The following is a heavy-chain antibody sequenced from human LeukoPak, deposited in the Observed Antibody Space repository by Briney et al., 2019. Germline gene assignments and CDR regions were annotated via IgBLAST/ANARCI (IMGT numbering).Heavy chain of an antibody. V-gene: IGHV1-24*01. J-gene: IGHJ6*02. CDR2: SDLEDYDT. Sequence: ASVKVSCNVVGYRLTDLSIHWVRQAPGKGLEWMGGSDLEDYDTIYAQDFQDRVTLTEDTSTDTAYMELSSLRSDDTAVYYCATGVAAEMRGLDVWGQGTTVIVSS. CDR1: GYRLTDLS. CDR3: ATGVAAEMRGLDV. D-gene: IGHD2-15*01.